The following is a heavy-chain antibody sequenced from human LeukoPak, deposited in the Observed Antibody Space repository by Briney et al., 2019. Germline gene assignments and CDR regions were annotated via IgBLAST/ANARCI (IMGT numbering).Heavy chain of an antibody. V-gene: IGHV1-2*02. J-gene: IGHJ5*02. CDR3: ARDRGSSGDWFDP. D-gene: IGHD6-25*01. CDR1: GYTFTGYY. Sequence: ASVKVSCKASGYTFTGYYMHWVRRDPGEGLEWMGWINPNSGGTNYAQKFQGRVTMTRDTSVSTAYMELSRLRSDDTAVYYCARDRGSSGDWFDPWGQGTLVTVSS. CDR2: INPNSGGT.